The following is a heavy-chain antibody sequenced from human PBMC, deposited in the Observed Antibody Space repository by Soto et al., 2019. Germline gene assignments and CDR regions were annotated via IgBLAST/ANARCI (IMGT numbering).Heavy chain of an antibody. J-gene: IGHJ4*02. CDR1: GGSISSHY. D-gene: IGHD3-10*01. CDR3: ARLRTYGHWYFDY. Sequence: SETLSLTCTVSGGSISSHYWSWIRQSPGKGMEWIGNIDYSGSTNYNPSLKSRVTISVDTSKKQFSLKLRSVTGADTAVYYCARLRTYGHWYFDYWGQGTLVTVSS. V-gene: IGHV4-59*11. CDR2: IDYSGST.